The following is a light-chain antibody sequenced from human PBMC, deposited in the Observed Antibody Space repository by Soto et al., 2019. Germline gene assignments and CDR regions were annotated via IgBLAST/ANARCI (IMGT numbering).Light chain of an antibody. J-gene: IGLJ1*01. CDR2: GVS. CDR3: MSYPGSSTSYV. CDR1: RSDIGSYNY. V-gene: IGLV2-14*01. Sequence: QSVLTQPASVSGSPGQSITISCSGTRSDIGSYNYVAWYQQFPGKTPKILIYGVSNRPSGVSSRFSGSKSGNTASLTISGLQAEDEADYYCMSYPGSSTSYVFGSGTKLTVL.